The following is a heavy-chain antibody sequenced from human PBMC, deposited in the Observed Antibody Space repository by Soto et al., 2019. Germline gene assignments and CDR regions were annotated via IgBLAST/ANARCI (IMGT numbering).Heavy chain of an antibody. Sequence: PSETLSLTCTVSGGSISTYYWIWIRHPAGKGLEWIGRIYASGSTNYNPSLKSRVTMSVATSKNQFSLKLSSVTAADTAVYYCARGGMVIIPTATAFDYWGQGTLVPVSS. V-gene: IGHV4-4*07. CDR3: ARGGMVIIPTATAFDY. CDR2: IYASGST. D-gene: IGHD2-2*01. CDR1: GGSISTYY. J-gene: IGHJ4*02.